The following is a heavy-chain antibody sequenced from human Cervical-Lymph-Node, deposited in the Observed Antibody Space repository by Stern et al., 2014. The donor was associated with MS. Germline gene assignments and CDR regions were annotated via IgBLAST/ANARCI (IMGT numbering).Heavy chain of an antibody. CDR1: GYTFTAYN. CDR2: INPKSGVT. Sequence: VQLVESEADVKKPGASVKVSCKASGYTFTAYNMHWLRQAPGQALEWMGRINPKSGVTNYAQKFQDRVTMTRDTSISTVYMELSRLRSNDTAMYYCATRRGCSGGSCSSRSLDYWGQGTLVTVSS. J-gene: IGHJ4*02. CDR3: ATRRGCSGGSCSSRSLDY. V-gene: IGHV1-2*06. D-gene: IGHD2-15*01.